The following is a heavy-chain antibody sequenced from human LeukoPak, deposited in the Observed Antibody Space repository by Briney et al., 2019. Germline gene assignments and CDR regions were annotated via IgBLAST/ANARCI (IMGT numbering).Heavy chain of an antibody. J-gene: IGHJ5*02. Sequence: ASVTVSCKASGYTFTSYGISWVRQAPGQGLEWMGWISAYNGNTNYAQKLQGRVTMTTDTSTSTAYMELRSLRSDDTAVYYCARIPPVVVPAAPNWFDHWGQETLVTVSS. V-gene: IGHV1-18*04. CDR2: ISAYNGNT. CDR3: ARIPPVVVPAAPNWFDH. CDR1: GYTFTSYG. D-gene: IGHD2-2*01.